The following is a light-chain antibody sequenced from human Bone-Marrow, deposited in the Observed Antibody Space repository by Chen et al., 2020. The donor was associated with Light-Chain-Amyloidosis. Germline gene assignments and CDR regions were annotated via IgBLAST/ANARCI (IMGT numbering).Light chain of an antibody. CDR2: EVT. CDR3: SSYTITNTLV. V-gene: IGLV2-14*01. CDR1: SSDVGGDNH. Sequence: SALTQPASVSGSPGQAITISGPGTSSDVGGDNHVSWYQQHPDKAPKLMIYEVTNRPSWVPDRFSGSKSDNTASLTISGLQTEDEADYFCSSYTITNTLVFGSGTRVTVL. J-gene: IGLJ1*01.